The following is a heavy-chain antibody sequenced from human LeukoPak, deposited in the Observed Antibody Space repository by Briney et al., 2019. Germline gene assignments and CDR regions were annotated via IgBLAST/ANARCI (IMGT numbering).Heavy chain of an antibody. CDR3: AKDKDYGDYELDY. CDR1: GFTFDDYG. CDR2: ISWNSATI. J-gene: IGHJ4*02. Sequence: PGGSLRLSCAASGFTFDDYGMHWVRQVPRKGLEWVAGISWNSATIGYADSVKGRFTISRDNAKNSLYLQMNSLRTEDTALYYCAKDKDYGDYELDYWGQGTLVTVSS. V-gene: IGHV3-9*01. D-gene: IGHD4-17*01.